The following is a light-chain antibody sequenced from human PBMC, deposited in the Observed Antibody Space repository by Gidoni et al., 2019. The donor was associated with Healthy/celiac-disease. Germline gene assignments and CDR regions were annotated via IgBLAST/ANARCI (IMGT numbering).Light chain of an antibody. CDR2: GAS. V-gene: IGKV3-20*01. CDR3: QQYEA. Sequence: EIVLTQSPGTLSLSPGERATLSCRASQSVSSSYLAWYQQKPGQAPRLLIYGASSRATGIPDRFSGSGSGTDFTLTISRLEPEDFAVYYCQQYEAFXPXTKVDIK. CDR1: QSVSSSY. J-gene: IGKJ3*01.